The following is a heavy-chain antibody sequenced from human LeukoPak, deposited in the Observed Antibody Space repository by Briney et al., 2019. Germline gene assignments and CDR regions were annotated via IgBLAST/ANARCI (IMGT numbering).Heavy chain of an antibody. D-gene: IGHD1-20*01. J-gene: IGHJ4*02. CDR3: TTDRGISGTTDLDY. CDR1: GFIFPNAW. Sequence: GGSLRLSCAASGFIFPNAWMSWVRQTPGKGLEWVGRIRSKTVGGTTDYAAPVKGRFTVSRDDSKNTFYLEMNSLKTEDTAVYYCTTDRGISGTTDLDYWGQGTLVTVSS. V-gene: IGHV3-15*01. CDR2: IRSKTVGGTT.